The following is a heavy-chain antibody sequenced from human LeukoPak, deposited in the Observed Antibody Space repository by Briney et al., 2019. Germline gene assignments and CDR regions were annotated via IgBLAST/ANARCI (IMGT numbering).Heavy chain of an antibody. CDR3: TRDCGTSGCDY. J-gene: IGHJ4*02. Sequence: GGSLRLSCAASGFTVSNNYMSWVRQAPGKGLEWVSVIYSVGSTYYADSVKGRFTISRDNSKNNLYLQMNSLRAEDTAVYYCTRDCGTSGCDYWGQGTLVTVSS. CDR2: IYSVGST. D-gene: IGHD5-12*01. CDR1: GFTVSNNY. V-gene: IGHV3-53*01.